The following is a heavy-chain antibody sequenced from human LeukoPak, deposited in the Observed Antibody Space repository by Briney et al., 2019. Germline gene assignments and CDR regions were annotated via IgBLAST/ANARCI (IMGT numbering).Heavy chain of an antibody. CDR1: GSSFTNYW. CDR2: IYPGDSDT. V-gene: IGHV5-51*01. D-gene: IGHD2-2*01. Sequence: GESLKISCKGSGSSFTNYWIGWGRQMPGKGLEWMGIIYPGDSDTRYSPSFQGQVTISADKSISTAYLQWSSLKASDTAMYYCACSYCSNTSCYFDYWGQGTLVTVSS. J-gene: IGHJ4*02. CDR3: ACSYCSNTSCYFDY.